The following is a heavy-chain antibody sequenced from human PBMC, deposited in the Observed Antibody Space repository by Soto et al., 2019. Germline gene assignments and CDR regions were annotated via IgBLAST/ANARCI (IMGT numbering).Heavy chain of an antibody. V-gene: IGHV3-23*01. CDR1: GFTFSSYA. J-gene: IGHJ3*02. CDR3: AKVYFNSGYDPRDAFDI. CDR2: ISGSGGST. Sequence: GGSLRLSCAASGFTFSSYAMSWVRQAPGKGLEWVSAISGSGGSTYYADSVKGRFTISRDNSKNTLYLQMNSLRAEDTAVYYCAKVYFNSGYDPRDAFDIWGQGTMVTVSS. D-gene: IGHD5-12*01.